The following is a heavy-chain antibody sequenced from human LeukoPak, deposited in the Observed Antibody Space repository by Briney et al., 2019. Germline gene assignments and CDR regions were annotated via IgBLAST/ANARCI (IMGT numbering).Heavy chain of an antibody. CDR3: AKLVDTAMVEDAFDI. J-gene: IGHJ3*02. CDR2: IWYDGSNK. CDR1: GFTFSSYG. D-gene: IGHD5-18*01. V-gene: IGHV3-33*06. Sequence: GSLRLSCAASGFTFSSYGMHWVRQAPGKGLEWVAVIWYDGSNKYYADSVKGRFIISRDNSKNTLYLQMNSLRAEDTAVYYCAKLVDTAMVEDAFDIWGQGTMVTVSS.